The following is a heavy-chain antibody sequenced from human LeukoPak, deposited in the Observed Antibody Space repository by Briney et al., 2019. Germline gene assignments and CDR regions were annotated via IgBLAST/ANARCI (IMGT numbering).Heavy chain of an antibody. D-gene: IGHD1-1*01. CDR1: GYNFNDNY. J-gene: IGHJ4*02. CDR2: MNPKSGGR. V-gene: IGHV1-2*02. CDR3: ARVKGTTGTTYDHFDL. Sequence: ASVTVSCKASGYNFNDNYIHWVRQAPGRGLEWVGWMNPKSGGRRFAQNLQGRVTMTRDTSTSTAYFELRGLRSDDTAVFYCARVKGTTGTTYDHFDLWGQGTLVTVSS.